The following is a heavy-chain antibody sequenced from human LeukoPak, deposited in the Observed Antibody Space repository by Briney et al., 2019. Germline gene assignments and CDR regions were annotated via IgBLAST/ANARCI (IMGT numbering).Heavy chain of an antibody. J-gene: IGHJ2*01. CDR3: ARSPSILSDSSGYYTWYFDL. V-gene: IGHV1-18*01. D-gene: IGHD3-22*01. CDR2: ISGNNDNT. Sequence: ASLKVSCKASGYSFTNYGISWVRQAPGQGPEWMGWISGNNDNTNYAQKVQGRVTMTTDTSTSTAYMELRSLRSDDTAVYYCARSPSILSDSSGYYTWYFDLWGRGTLVTVSS. CDR1: GYSFTNYG.